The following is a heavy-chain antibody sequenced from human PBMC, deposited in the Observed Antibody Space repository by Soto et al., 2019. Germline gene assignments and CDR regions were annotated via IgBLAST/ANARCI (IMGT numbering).Heavy chain of an antibody. J-gene: IGHJ5*02. V-gene: IGHV1-46*03. Sequence: QVQVVQSGAEVKKPWASVKISCKASGYRFTSYYMHWVRQAPGQGLEWMGIINPNSGSTNYAQNFQGRVTMTRDTSTSPVYMELSSLKSEDTAVYYCARSRGAADGINWFDPWGQGTLVTVSS. CDR1: GYRFTSYY. CDR2: INPNSGST. CDR3: ARSRGAADGINWFDP. D-gene: IGHD6-13*01.